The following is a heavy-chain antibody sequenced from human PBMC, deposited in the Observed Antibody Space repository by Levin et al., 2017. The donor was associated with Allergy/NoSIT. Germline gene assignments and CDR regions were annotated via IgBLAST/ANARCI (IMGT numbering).Heavy chain of an antibody. CDR3: ARERGTWDGQGVTGLAV. D-gene: IGHD1-26*01. V-gene: IGHV6-1*01. CDR2: TYFRSKWWN. CDR1: GDSVPSNGAF. Sequence: SQTLSLPCAISGDSVPSNGAFWHWVRQSPSRGLEWLGRTYFRSKWWNNYAVSVESRISIKSDTSKNQVSLHLYSVTPADTAVYYSARERGTWDGQGVTGLAVWGQGTTVTVSS. J-gene: IGHJ6*02.